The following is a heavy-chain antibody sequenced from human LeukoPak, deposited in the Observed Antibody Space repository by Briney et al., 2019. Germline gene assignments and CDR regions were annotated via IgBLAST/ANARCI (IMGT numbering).Heavy chain of an antibody. Sequence: SETLSLTCAVYGGSFSGYYWSWIRQPPGKGLEWIGETNHSGSTNYNPSLKSRVTISVDTSKNQFSLKLSSVTAADTAVYYCARGAPLENYYYYGMDVWGQGTTVTVSS. CDR2: TNHSGST. V-gene: IGHV4-34*01. D-gene: IGHD3-3*01. CDR1: GGSFSGYY. CDR3: ARGAPLENYYYYGMDV. J-gene: IGHJ6*02.